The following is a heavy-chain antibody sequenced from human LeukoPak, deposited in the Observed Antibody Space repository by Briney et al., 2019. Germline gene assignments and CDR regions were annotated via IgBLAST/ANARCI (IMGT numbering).Heavy chain of an antibody. CDR1: GFTFSSYG. D-gene: IGHD2-21*01. J-gene: IGHJ3*02. CDR2: ISYDGSNK. Sequence: PGGSLRLSCAASGFTFSSYGMNWVRQAPGKGLEWVAVISYDGSNKYYADSVKGRFTISRDNSKNTLYLQMNSLRAEDTAVYYCAREFYSDAFDIWGQGTMVTVSS. V-gene: IGHV3-30*19. CDR3: AREFYSDAFDI.